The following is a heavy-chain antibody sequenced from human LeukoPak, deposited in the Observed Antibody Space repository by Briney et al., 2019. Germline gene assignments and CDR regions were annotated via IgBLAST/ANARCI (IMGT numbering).Heavy chain of an antibody. J-gene: IGHJ4*02. CDR2: IYYTGTT. D-gene: IGHD6-19*01. CDR1: GGSISSSY. CDR3: GGSGWSGGPFDN. V-gene: IGHV4-59*12. Sequence: SETLSLTCTVSGGSISSSYWSWIRQPPGKGLEWIGYIYYTGTTNYNPSLKSRVTISVDTSKNQFSLKLSSVTAADTAVYYCGGSGWSGGPFDNWGQGTLVTVSS.